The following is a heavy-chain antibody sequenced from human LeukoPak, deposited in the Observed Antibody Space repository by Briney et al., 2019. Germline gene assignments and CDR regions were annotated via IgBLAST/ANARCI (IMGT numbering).Heavy chain of an antibody. J-gene: IGHJ4*02. CDR2: ISKSGTTV. CDR1: GFTFSDYY. CDR3: ARDGDDTYYFDS. V-gene: IGHV3-11*01. Sequence: PGGSLRLSCVTSGFTFSDYYMSWIRQAPGKGPEWVSYISKSGTTVYYADSVKGRFTISRDNVKNSLSLYMNSLRPEDTAFYFCARDGDDTYYFDSWGQGALVTVSS.